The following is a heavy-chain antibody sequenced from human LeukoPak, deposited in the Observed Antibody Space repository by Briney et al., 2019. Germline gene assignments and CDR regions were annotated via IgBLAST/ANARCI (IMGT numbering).Heavy chain of an antibody. CDR2: IYYSGST. V-gene: IGHV4-30-4*08. D-gene: IGHD3-22*01. CDR1: GGSISSGGYY. Sequence: SSETLSLTCTVSGGSISSGGYYWSWIRQHPGKGLEWIGYIYYSGSTYYNPSLKSRVTISVDTSKNQLSLKLISVTAADTAVYYCARPYYYDSRIDPWGQGILVTVSS. J-gene: IGHJ5*02. CDR3: ARPYYYDSRIDP.